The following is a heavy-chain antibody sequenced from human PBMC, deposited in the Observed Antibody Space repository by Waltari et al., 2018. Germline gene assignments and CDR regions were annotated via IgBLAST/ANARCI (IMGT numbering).Heavy chain of an antibody. CDR3: AIAGAGNFDL. Sequence: EVQLVQSGVEVKKPGESLRISCTGSGYPFSDYKITWVRQMPGKGLEWMGSIDPSDSSTNYSPSFQGHVTISLDKSISTAYLQWNSLEASDTAIFYCAIAGAGNFDLWGRGTLVTVSS. CDR2: IDPSDSST. D-gene: IGHD3-10*01. CDR1: GYPFSDYK. V-gene: IGHV5-10-1*03. J-gene: IGHJ2*01.